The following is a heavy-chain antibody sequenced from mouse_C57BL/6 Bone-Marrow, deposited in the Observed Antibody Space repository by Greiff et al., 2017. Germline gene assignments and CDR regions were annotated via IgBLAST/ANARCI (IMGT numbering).Heavy chain of an antibody. CDR1: GFSFNTYA. Sequence: EVKLVESGGGLVQPKGSLKLSCAASGFSFNTYAMNWVRQAPGKGLEWVARIRSKSNNYATYYADSVKDRFTISRDDSESMLYLQMNNLKTEDTAMYYCVRDYGRGFAYWGQGTLVTVSA. J-gene: IGHJ3*01. V-gene: IGHV10-1*01. CDR3: VRDYGRGFAY. CDR2: IRSKSNNYAT. D-gene: IGHD1-1*01.